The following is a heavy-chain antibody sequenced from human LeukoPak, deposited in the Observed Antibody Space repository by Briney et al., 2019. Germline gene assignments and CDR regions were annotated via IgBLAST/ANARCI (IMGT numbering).Heavy chain of an antibody. CDR1: GYTFTSYG. V-gene: IGHV1-18*01. Sequence: GASVKVSCKASGYTFTSYGTSWVRQAPGQGLEWMGWISAYNGNTNYAQKLQGRVTMTTDTSTSTAYMELRSLRSDDTAVYYCARIVVVPAAYGGIAARPADYWGQGTLVTVSS. J-gene: IGHJ4*02. D-gene: IGHD2-2*01. CDR3: ARIVVVPAAYGGIAARPADY. CDR2: ISAYNGNT.